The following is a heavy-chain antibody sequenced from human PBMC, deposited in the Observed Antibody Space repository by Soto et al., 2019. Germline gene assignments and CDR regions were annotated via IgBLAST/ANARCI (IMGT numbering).Heavy chain of an antibody. CDR3: ARDLAAGDL. CDR1: GYTFINYY. CDR2: INPMGGST. Sequence: QEQLVQSGAEVKEPGASVKVSCKASGYTFINYYIHWVRQAPGQGLEWMAIINPMGGSTNYAQEFQGRVTLTSDTSTSTVYTELSSLRFEDTALFYCARDLAAGDLWGQGTLVTVSS. J-gene: IGHJ5*02. D-gene: IGHD6-13*01. V-gene: IGHV1-46*01.